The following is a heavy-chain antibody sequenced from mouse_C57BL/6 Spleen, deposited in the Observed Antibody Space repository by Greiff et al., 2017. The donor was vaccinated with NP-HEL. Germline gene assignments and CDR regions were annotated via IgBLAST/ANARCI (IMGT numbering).Heavy chain of an antibody. CDR2: IRSKSNNYAT. CDR3: VSRLYYGNYVFAY. V-gene: IGHV10-1*01. Sequence: EVQLVESGGGLVQPKGSLKLSCAASGFSFNTYAMNWVRQAPGKGLEWVARIRSKSNNYATYYADSVKDRFTISRDDSESMLYLQMNNLKTEDTAMYYCVSRLYYGNYVFAYWGQGTLVTVSA. CDR1: GFSFNTYA. D-gene: IGHD2-1*01. J-gene: IGHJ3*01.